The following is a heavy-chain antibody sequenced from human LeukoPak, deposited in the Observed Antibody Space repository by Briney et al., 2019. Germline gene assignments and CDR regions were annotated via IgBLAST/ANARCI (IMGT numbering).Heavy chain of an antibody. V-gene: IGHV1-18*01. CDR2: INAYNGNT. Sequence: ASVKVSCKASGYTFTSYGISWVRQAPGQRLEWMGWINAYNGNTNYAQKFQGRVTMTTDTSTSTAYMALRSLRSDDTAVYYCAVLRGIAATGELDYWGQGTLVTVSS. J-gene: IGHJ4*02. CDR3: AVLRGIAATGELDY. CDR1: GYTFTSYG. D-gene: IGHD6-13*01.